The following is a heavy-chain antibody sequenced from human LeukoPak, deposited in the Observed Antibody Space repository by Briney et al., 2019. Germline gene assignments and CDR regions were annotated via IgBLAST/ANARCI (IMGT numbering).Heavy chain of an antibody. CDR1: GYTFPDYY. D-gene: IGHD4-17*01. V-gene: IGHV1-2*02. Sequence: ASVKVSCKASGYTFPDYYIHWVRQAPGQGREWMGWINPKSGGTKYAQKFQDRVTMTRDTSISTAYMELSRLRSDDTAVYYCARVDYDGYLGNFDYWGQGTLVTVSS. CDR2: INPKSGGT. CDR3: ARVDYDGYLGNFDY. J-gene: IGHJ4*02.